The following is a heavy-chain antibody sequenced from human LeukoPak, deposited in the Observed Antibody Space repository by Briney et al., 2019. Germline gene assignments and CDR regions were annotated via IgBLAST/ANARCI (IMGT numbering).Heavy chain of an antibody. D-gene: IGHD3-16*02. CDR3: ARDRGYNAFDI. V-gene: IGHV3-23*01. J-gene: IGHJ3*02. CDR1: GFTFSNYA. Sequence: GRSLRLSCAVSGFTFSNYAMSWVRQAPEKGLEWVSAISGSGGSTYYADSVKGRFTISRDNSKNTLYLQMNSLRAEDTAVYYCARDRGYNAFDIWGQGTMVTVSS. CDR2: ISGSGGST.